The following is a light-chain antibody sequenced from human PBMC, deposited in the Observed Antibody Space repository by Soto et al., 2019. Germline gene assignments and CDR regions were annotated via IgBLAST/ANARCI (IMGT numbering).Light chain of an antibody. V-gene: IGKV3-20*01. CDR2: DAS. CDR3: HQYASSPLT. CDR1: QSIGRNY. J-gene: IGKJ4*01. Sequence: EIVLTQSPGTLSVSPGERATLSCRASQSIGRNYLAWYQQKPGQAPRLLIYDASSRASGIPDRFSGSASGTDLTLTISRLEPEDFAVYYCHQYASSPLTFGGGAKVETK.